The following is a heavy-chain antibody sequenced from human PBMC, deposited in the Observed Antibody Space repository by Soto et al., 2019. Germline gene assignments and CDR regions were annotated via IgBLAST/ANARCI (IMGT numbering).Heavy chain of an antibody. CDR3: AKNPLSLPLRFDY. Sequence: GGSLRLSCAASGFIFSTYGMSWVRQAPGKGLEWVSTIDGSGNSPYYVDSVKGRFTISRDNSKNTLYLQMNSLRAEDTAVYYCAKNPLSLPLRFDYWGHGTLVTVS. V-gene: IGHV3-23*01. CDR2: IDGSGNSP. CDR1: GFIFSTYG. D-gene: IGHD2-15*01. J-gene: IGHJ4*01.